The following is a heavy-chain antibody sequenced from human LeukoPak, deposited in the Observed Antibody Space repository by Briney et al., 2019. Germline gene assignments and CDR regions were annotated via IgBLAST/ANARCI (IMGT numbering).Heavy chain of an antibody. Sequence: GRSLRLSCVASGFSLDDHAMHWVRQVPGKGQEWVSGISWNSGNTDYADSVKGRFTISRDNAKNSLYLQMDSLRTDDTAVYYCAKDINGYKYYVMDVWGQGTTVTVSS. D-gene: IGHD3-16*01. CDR3: AKDINGYKYYVMDV. V-gene: IGHV3-9*01. CDR2: ISWNSGNT. CDR1: GFSLDDHA. J-gene: IGHJ6*02.